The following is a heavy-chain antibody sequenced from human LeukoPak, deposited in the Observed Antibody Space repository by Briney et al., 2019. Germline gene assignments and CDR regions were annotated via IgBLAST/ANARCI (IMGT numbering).Heavy chain of an antibody. J-gene: IGHJ4*02. CDR3: AKDISYDILTGYPDY. V-gene: IGHV3-9*01. Sequence: GGSLRLSCAASGFXFDDYAMHWVRQAPGKGLEGVSGISWNSGSIGYAASVKGRFTISRDNAKNSLYLQMTSLRAEDTALYYCAKDISYDILTGYPDYWGQGTLVTVSS. CDR2: ISWNSGSI. D-gene: IGHD3-9*01. CDR1: GFXFDDYA.